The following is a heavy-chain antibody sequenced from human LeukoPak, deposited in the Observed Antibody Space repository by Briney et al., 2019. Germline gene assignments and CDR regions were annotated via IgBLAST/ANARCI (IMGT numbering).Heavy chain of an antibody. D-gene: IGHD1-20*01. Sequence: GGSLRLSCAASGFTFSIHWMTWVRQAPGKGLEWVATIKPDGNDKYFVDSVKGRFTVSRDNAKTSLYLQMNSLRAEDTAVYYCLRDLNWSLDQWGQGTLVTVSS. CDR1: GFTFSIHW. V-gene: IGHV3-7*01. J-gene: IGHJ4*02. CDR2: IKPDGNDK. CDR3: LRDLNWSLDQ.